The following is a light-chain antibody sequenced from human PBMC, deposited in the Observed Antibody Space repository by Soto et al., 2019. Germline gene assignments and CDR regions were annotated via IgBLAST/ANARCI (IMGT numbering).Light chain of an antibody. Sequence: QSALTQPRSVSGSPGQSVTISCTGTSSDVGHYNFVSWYQQHPGKAPKIMIYDVTKRPSGVPDRFSGSKSGITASLTISGLQAEDEADYYCCSYAGSYTWVFGGGTKVTVL. V-gene: IGLV2-11*01. CDR1: SSDVGHYNF. J-gene: IGLJ3*02. CDR2: DVT. CDR3: CSYAGSYTWV.